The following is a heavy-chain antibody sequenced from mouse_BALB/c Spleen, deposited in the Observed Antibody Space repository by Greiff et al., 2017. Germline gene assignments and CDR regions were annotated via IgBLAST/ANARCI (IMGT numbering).Heavy chain of an antibody. J-gene: IGHJ4*01. Sequence: EVQGVESGGGLVKPGGSLKLSCAASGFTFSSYGMSWVRQTPDKRLEWVATISSGGSYTYYPDSVKGRFTISRDNAKNTLYLQMSSLKSEDTAMYYCARLYGSSWAMDYWGQGTSVTVSS. CDR1: GFTFSSYG. CDR2: ISSGGSYT. CDR3: ARLYGSSWAMDY. V-gene: IGHV5-6*01. D-gene: IGHD1-1*01.